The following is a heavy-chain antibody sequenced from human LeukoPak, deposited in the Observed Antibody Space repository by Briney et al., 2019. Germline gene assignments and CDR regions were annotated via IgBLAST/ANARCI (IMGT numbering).Heavy chain of an antibody. J-gene: IGHJ6*02. CDR1: GFTFSDHA. Sequence: GGSLRLSCTASGFTFSDHAMHWVRQAPGKGLEWVTVISYHARDQFYADSVKGRFTISRDNSKNTLYLQMNSLRAEDTAVYYCAKPYSSGWYNYYYYGMDVWGQGTTVTVSS. V-gene: IGHV3-30*18. CDR2: ISYHARDQ. D-gene: IGHD6-19*01. CDR3: AKPYSSGWYNYYYYGMDV.